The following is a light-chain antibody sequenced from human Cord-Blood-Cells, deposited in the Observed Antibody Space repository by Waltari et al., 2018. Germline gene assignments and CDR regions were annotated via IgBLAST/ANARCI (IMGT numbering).Light chain of an antibody. CDR2: EVS. V-gene: IGLV2-14*01. J-gene: IGLJ2*01. CDR3: SSYTSSSNVV. Sequence: QSALPQPASVSGSPGQSLPLSCTRTSSDVGGYNYVSWYQQHPGKAPKLMIYEVSNRPSGVSNRFSGSKSGNTASLTISGLQAEDEADYYCSSYTSSSNVVFGGGTKLTVL. CDR1: SSDVGGYNY.